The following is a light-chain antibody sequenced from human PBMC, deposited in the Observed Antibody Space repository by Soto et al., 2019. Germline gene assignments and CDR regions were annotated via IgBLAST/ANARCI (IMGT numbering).Light chain of an antibody. J-gene: IGKJ4*01. CDR1: QGIRNW. Sequence: DIQMTQSPSSVAASIGDRVTITCRASQGIRNWLAWYQQTPGKASELLIFAASSMQSGVPSRFSGRGSGTEFTLTIDSLQPEDFATYYCQQTDSFPLSFGGGTKVEFK. CDR2: AAS. V-gene: IGKV1D-12*01. CDR3: QQTDSFPLS.